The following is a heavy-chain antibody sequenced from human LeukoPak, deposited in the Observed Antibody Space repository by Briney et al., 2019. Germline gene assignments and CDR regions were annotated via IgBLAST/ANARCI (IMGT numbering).Heavy chain of an antibody. V-gene: IGHV1-46*01. J-gene: IGHJ5*02. CDR3: ARGNDYSDINWFDP. CDR2: INASGGST. CDR1: GGTFSSYA. D-gene: IGHD4-17*01. Sequence: ASVKVSCTASGGTFSSYAISWVRQAPGQGLEWMGMINASGGSTTYARKFQGRVTMTRDTSTSTVYMELSSLRSEDTVVYYCARGNDYSDINWFDPWGQGTLVTVSS.